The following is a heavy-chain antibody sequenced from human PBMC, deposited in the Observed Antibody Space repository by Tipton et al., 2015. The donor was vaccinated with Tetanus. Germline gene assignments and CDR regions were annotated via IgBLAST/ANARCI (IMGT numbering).Heavy chain of an antibody. Sequence: SLRLSCAASGFTFSSYSMNWVRQAPGKGLEWVSYISSSSSTIYYADSVKGRFTISRDNAKNSLYLQMNSLRDEDTAVYYCARDCGIQLWLCYGMDVWGQGTTVTVSS. CDR2: ISSSSSTI. CDR1: GFTFSSYS. CDR3: ARDCGIQLWLCYGMDV. J-gene: IGHJ6*02. D-gene: IGHD5-18*01. V-gene: IGHV3-48*02.